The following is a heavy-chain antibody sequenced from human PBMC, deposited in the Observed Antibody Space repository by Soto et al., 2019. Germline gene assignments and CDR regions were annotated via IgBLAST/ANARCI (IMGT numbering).Heavy chain of an antibody. V-gene: IGHV1-18*01. CDR2: ISAYNGNT. Sequence: QDQLVQSGAEVKKPGASVKVSCKASGYTFTSYGISWVRQAPGQGLAWMGWISAYNGNTNYAQKLQGRVTMTTDTSTSTAYMELRSLTSDDTAVYYCARSREGSACYVGVYDYAYGMDVWGQGTTDNVSS. D-gene: IGHD3-16*01. CDR1: GYTFTSYG. CDR3: ARSREGSACYVGVYDYAYGMDV. J-gene: IGHJ6*02.